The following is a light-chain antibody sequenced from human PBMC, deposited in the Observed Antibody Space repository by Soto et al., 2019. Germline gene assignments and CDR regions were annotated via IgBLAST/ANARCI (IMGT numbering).Light chain of an antibody. CDR1: SIDVGAYNY. V-gene: IGLV2-11*01. CDR3: CSYAGSPYV. J-gene: IGLJ1*01. CDR2: DVS. Sequence: QSVLTQPRSVSGSPGQSVTISCTGASIDVGAYNYVSWYQQHPGKAPKLMIYDVSTRPSGVPDRFSGSKSGTTASLTISGLQAEDEADYYCCSYAGSPYVFGTGTKVTVL.